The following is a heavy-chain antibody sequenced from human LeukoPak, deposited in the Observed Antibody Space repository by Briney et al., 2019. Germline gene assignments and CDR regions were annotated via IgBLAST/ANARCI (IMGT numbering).Heavy chain of an antibody. Sequence: SETLSLTCTVSGGSISSGDYYWSWIRQPPGKGLEWIGYIYYSGSTYYNPSLKSRVTISVDTSKNQFSLKLSSVTAADTAVYYCARGGWSVQLWGNYGMDVWGQGTTVTVSS. CDR1: GGSISSGDYY. D-gene: IGHD5-18*01. CDR2: IYYSGST. V-gene: IGHV4-30-4*02. CDR3: ARGGWSVQLWGNYGMDV. J-gene: IGHJ6*02.